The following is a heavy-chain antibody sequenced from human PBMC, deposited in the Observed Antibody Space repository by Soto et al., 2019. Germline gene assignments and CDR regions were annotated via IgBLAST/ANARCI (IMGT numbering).Heavy chain of an antibody. J-gene: IGHJ4*02. CDR3: ARSREFDY. V-gene: IGHV4-30-2*01. CDR2: IFPSGTT. Sequence: SETLSLTCGVSGGSLSGATYSWNWIRQPPGKGLEWTGYIFPSGTTYYNPSLKSRVTISIDVSKNQFSLSLRSLTAADTAVYYCARSREFDYWSQGTLVTVSS. CDR1: GGSLSGATYS.